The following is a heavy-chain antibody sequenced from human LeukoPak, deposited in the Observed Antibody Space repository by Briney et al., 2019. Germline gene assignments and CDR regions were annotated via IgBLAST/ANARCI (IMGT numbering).Heavy chain of an antibody. V-gene: IGHV4-38-2*02. Sequence: PSETLSLTCTVSGYSINSAFYWGWIRVPPGKGLEWIGSVFHRGTTYYNSSLKSRVNISIDTSKNQFSLKLNSLTAEDTAMYYCVRDVYYGSGSPGWFGPWGPGTLVIVSA. D-gene: IGHD3-10*01. J-gene: IGHJ5*02. CDR2: VFHRGTT. CDR1: GYSINSAFY. CDR3: VRDVYYGSGSPGWFGP.